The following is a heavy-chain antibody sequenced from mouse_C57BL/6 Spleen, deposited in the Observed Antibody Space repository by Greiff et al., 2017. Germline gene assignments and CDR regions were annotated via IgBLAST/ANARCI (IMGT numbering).Heavy chain of an antibody. J-gene: IGHJ3*01. CDR3: ARSETGQAWFAY. CDR1: GYTFTSYW. V-gene: IGHV1-50*01. D-gene: IGHD3-3*01. CDR2: IDPSDSYT. Sequence: QVQLQQPGAELVKPGASVKLSCKASGYTFTSYWMQWVKQRPGQGLEWIGEIDPSDSYTNYTQKFKGKATLTVDTSSSTAYMQLSSLTSEDSAVYYCARSETGQAWFAYWGQGTLVTVSA.